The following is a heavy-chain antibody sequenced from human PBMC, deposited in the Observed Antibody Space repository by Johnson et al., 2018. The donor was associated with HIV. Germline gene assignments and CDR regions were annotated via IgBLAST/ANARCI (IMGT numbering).Heavy chain of an antibody. CDR2: ISWNGANR. D-gene: IGHD5-12*01. Sequence: QMQLVESGGGVVQPGRSLRLSCAASGFTFSSYVMHWIRQAPGKGLEWVSGISWNGANRGYADSVKGRFTISRDNSKNTLYLQMNSLRAEDTAVYYCARGRFPEYIDIASGAFDIWGQWTMFTVSS. V-gene: IGHV3-33*08. J-gene: IGHJ3*02. CDR1: GFTFSSYV. CDR3: ARGRFPEYIDIASGAFDI.